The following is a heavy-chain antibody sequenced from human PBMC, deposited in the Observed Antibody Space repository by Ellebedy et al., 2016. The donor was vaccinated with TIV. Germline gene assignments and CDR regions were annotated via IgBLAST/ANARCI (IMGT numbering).Heavy chain of an antibody. J-gene: IGHJ5*02. D-gene: IGHD2-2*01. CDR1: GYTFTNYD. CDR3: ARRRCCSSTTCKVKTIFGMMTPSPIDT. CDR2: MNPKSGHT. V-gene: IGHV1-8*01. Sequence: ASVKVSCXTSGYTFTNYDISWVRLATGQGLEWMGWMNPKSGHTGYAQKFLGRLTLTRNTSVNTAYMELSSLKFEDTAVYYCARRRCCSSTTCKVKTIFGMMTPSPIDTWGRGTLVTVSS.